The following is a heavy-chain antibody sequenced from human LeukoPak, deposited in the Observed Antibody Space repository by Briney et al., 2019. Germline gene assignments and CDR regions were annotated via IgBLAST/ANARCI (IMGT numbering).Heavy chain of an antibody. CDR3: AKPVAGSSLGAFDI. J-gene: IGHJ3*02. CDR1: GFTFSTYW. D-gene: IGHD6-19*01. V-gene: IGHV3-23*01. CDR2: LTSSGGTT. Sequence: GGSLRLSCAASGFTFSTYWMHWVRQAPGKGLVWVSGLTSSGGTTYYADSVKGRFTISRDNSRSTLYLQTNSLRVEDTAVYYCAKPVAGSSLGAFDIWGQGTMVTVSS.